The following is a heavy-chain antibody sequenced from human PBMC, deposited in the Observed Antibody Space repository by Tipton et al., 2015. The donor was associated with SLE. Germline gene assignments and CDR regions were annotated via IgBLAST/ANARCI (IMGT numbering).Heavy chain of an antibody. J-gene: IGHJ6*02. Sequence: TLSLTCTVSGDSISSGNYYWNWIRQPPGKGLEWIGYIYYSGSTYYNPSLKSRVTISIDTSKNRFSLKLSSVTAADTAVYYCARGRGCSTSCYTSYGMDVWGQGTTVTVSS. V-gene: IGHV4-30-4*01. CDR3: ARGRGCSTSCYTSYGMDV. CDR2: IYYSGST. D-gene: IGHD2-2*02. CDR1: GDSISSGNYY.